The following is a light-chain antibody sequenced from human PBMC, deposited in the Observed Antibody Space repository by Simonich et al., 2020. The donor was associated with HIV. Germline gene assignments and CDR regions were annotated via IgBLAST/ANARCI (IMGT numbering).Light chain of an antibody. CDR2: DVS. J-gene: IGLJ3*02. CDR1: SSGVGGYNY. Sequence: QSALTQPASVSGSPGQSITISCTGTSSGVGGYNYVFWYQQHPGKAPKLMIYDVSKRPSGVSNRFSGSKSGNTASLTISGLQAEDEADYYCSSYTSSSTLVFGGGTKLTVL. CDR3: SSYTSSSTLV. V-gene: IGLV2-14*01.